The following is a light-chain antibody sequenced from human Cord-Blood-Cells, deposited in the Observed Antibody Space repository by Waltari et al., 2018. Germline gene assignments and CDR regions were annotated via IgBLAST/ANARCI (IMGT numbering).Light chain of an antibody. Sequence: QSALTQPASVSGSPGQSITISCTGTSSDVGGYNYVSWAQQHPGKAPKLMIYDVSKRTSGVSHRFSGSKSGNPASLTISGLQAEDEADYYCSSYTSSSTYVFGTGTKVTVL. CDR2: DVS. CDR1: SSDVGGYNY. CDR3: SSYTSSSTYV. J-gene: IGLJ1*01. V-gene: IGLV2-14*01.